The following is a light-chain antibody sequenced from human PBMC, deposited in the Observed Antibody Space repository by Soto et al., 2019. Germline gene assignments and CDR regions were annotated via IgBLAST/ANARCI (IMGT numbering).Light chain of an antibody. CDR3: ASYTSSTTRV. CDR1: SSDVGGYNY. CDR2: EVN. J-gene: IGLJ1*01. Sequence: QSVLAQPACVSVSPGQSITVSCTGSSSDVGGYNYVSWYQHQPGKAPKLMIYEVNNRPSGVSNRFSGSKSGNTASLTISGLQAEDEADYYCASYTSSTTRVFGTGTKVTVL. V-gene: IGLV2-14*01.